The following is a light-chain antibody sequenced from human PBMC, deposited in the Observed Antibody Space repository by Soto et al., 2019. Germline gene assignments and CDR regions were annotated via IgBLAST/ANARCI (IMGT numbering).Light chain of an antibody. CDR3: QQYNGYSTWT. CDR1: QSISSW. Sequence: IQMTQSPSTLSASVGDRVTITCRASQSISSWLAWYQQKPGKAPKLLIYKASTLESGVPSNFSGSGSGTEFTLTISSLQPEDFATYYCQQYNGYSTWTFGQGTKVDIK. V-gene: IGKV1-5*03. J-gene: IGKJ1*01. CDR2: KAS.